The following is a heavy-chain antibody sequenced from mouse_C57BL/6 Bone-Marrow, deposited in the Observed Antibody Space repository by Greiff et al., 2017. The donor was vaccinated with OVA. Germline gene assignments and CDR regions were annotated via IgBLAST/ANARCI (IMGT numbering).Heavy chain of an antibody. Sequence: QVHVKHSGAELVRPGASVTLSCKASGYTFTDYEMHWVKQTPVHGLEWIGAIDPETGGTAYNQKFKGKAILTADKSSSTAYMELRSLTSEDSAVYYCTRYYSPYDYWGQGTTLTVSS. D-gene: IGHD2-12*01. V-gene: IGHV1-15*01. J-gene: IGHJ2*01. CDR3: TRYYSPYDY. CDR2: IDPETGGT. CDR1: GYTFTDYE.